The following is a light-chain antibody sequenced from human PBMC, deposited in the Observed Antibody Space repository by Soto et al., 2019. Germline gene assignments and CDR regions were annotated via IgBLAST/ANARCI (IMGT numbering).Light chain of an antibody. CDR1: QSVSSSY. V-gene: IGKV3-20*01. CDR3: KQYGTSPRT. J-gene: IGKJ1*01. CDR2: GAS. Sequence: EIVLTQSPGTLSLSPGERATLSCRASQSVSSSYLAWYQQKPGQAPRLLIYGASGRATGIQDRFSGSESGTDFTLTISRVEAEDSAVYFCKQYGTSPRTFGQGTKVDIK.